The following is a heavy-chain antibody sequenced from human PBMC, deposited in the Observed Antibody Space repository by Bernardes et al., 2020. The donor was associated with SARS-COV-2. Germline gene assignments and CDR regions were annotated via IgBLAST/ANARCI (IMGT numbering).Heavy chain of an antibody. CDR3: AHGRTGPPPAIWSDP. CDR2: IYWDDDE. V-gene: IGHV2-5*02. CDR1: GFSLTTTGVG. J-gene: IGHJ5*02. D-gene: IGHD2-2*01. Sequence: SGPTLVKPTQTLTLTCTFSGFSLTTTGVGVGWIRQPPGKALEWLALIYWDDDERYSPSLKSRLTITKDTSKNQVVLTMTNMDPVDTATYYCAHGRTGPPPAIWSDPGGQGNMVAVAS.